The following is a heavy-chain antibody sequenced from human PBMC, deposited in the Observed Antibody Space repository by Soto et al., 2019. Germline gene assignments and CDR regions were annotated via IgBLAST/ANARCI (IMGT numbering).Heavy chain of an antibody. V-gene: IGHV1-2*02. CDR3: ARPPGYISDWYYFDL. Sequence: SVKVSCQASFYIFINSYMHWVRQAPGQGFEWMGRISPKSGGTNYAQKFQGRVSLTWDTSLNTAYMELSSLMSEDTAVYYCARPPGYISDWYYFDLWGQGTQVTVSS. J-gene: IGHJ4*02. CDR2: ISPKSGGT. D-gene: IGHD3-9*01. CDR1: FYIFINSY.